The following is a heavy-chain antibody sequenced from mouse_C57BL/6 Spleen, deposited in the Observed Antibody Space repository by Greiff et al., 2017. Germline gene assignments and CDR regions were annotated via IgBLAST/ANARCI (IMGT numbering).Heavy chain of an antibody. CDR2: IDPSDSET. D-gene: IGHD4-1*01. Sequence: QVQLKQPGAELVRPGSSVKLSCKASGYTFTSYWMHWVKQRPIQGLEWIGNIDPSDSETHYNQKFKDKATLTVDKSSSTAYMQLSSLTSEDSAVYYCAREEGAGTWFAYWGQGTLATVSA. CDR3: AREEGAGTWFAY. V-gene: IGHV1-52*01. J-gene: IGHJ3*01. CDR1: GYTFTSYW.